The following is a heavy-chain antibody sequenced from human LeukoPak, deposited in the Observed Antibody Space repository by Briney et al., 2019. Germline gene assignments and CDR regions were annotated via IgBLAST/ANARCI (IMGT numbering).Heavy chain of an antibody. CDR3: AREGPYSSSWYGPPTHFDY. CDR2: IYYSGST. J-gene: IGHJ4*02. V-gene: IGHV4-59*01. D-gene: IGHD6-13*01. Sequence: SETLCLTCTVSGGSISSYYWSWIRQPPGKGLEWIGYIYYSGSTNYNPSLKSRVTISVDTSKNQFSLKLSSVTAADTAVYYCAREGPYSSSWYGPPTHFDYWGQGTLVTVSS. CDR1: GGSISSYY.